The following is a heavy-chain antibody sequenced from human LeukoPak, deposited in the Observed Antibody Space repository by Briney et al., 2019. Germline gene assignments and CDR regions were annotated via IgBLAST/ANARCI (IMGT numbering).Heavy chain of an antibody. V-gene: IGHV1-18*01. CDR1: GYTFTSYG. CDR2: ISAYNGNT. Sequence: GASVKVSCKASGYTFTSYGISWVRQAPGQGLEWMGWISAYNGNTNYAQKLQGRVTMTTDTSTSTAYMELRSLRSDDTAVYYCAGGGYYDILTGPLYYYYGMDVWGQGTTVTVSS. J-gene: IGHJ6*02. CDR3: AGGGYYDILTGPLYYYYGMDV. D-gene: IGHD3-9*01.